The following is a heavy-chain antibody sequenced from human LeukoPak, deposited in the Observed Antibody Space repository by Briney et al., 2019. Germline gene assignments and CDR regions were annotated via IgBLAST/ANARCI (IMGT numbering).Heavy chain of an antibody. J-gene: IGHJ4*02. V-gene: IGHV3-21*06. CDR1: GFTFTTYA. CDR2: MSSCSRYI. CDR3: ARDRPTGASRIFVVQ. Sequence: GGSLRLSRTASGFTFTTYAMTWVGQARGKGLEWISSMSSCSRYIYYADSVRGRFTISRDNTRNSLYLAMNNLRAEDTAIYYCARDRPTGASRIFVVQWGQGTPVTVSS. D-gene: IGHD2-15*01.